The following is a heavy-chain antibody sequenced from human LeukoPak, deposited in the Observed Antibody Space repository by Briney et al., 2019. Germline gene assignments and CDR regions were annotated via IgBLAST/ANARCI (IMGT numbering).Heavy chain of an antibody. CDR2: ISYDGSNG. J-gene: IGHJ3*02. CDR3: TRRVYCSGSTCYTGPDALDI. CDR1: GFTLSDQG. V-gene: IGHV3-30*03. D-gene: IGHD2-2*02. Sequence: PGGSLRLSCAASGFTLSDQGMHWVRQAPGKGLEWVAVISYDGSNGYYAQSVEGRFTISRDSSKNTLYLQMNSLRAEDTGVYYCTRRVYCSGSTCYTGPDALDIWGQGTMVTVSS.